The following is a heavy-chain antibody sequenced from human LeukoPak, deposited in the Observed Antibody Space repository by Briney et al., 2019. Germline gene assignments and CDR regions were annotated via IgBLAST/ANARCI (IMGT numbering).Heavy chain of an antibody. CDR1: GYTFTSYG. J-gene: IGHJ4*02. V-gene: IGHV1-18*01. Sequence: ASVTVSCKASGYTFTSYGITWVRQAPGQGLEWMGWISAYNGNTNYAQKLQGRVTMTTDTSASTAYMELRSLRSDDTAVYYCARDLATDGSGWPPPYYWGQGTLVTVSS. CDR2: ISAYNGNT. D-gene: IGHD6-19*01. CDR3: ARDLATDGSGWPPPYY.